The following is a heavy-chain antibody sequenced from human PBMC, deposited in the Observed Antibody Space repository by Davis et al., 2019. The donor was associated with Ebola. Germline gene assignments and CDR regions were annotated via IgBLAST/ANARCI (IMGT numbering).Heavy chain of an antibody. J-gene: IGHJ4*02. CDR2: VSNSWST. D-gene: IGHD3-16*01. V-gene: IGHV4-61*01. Sequence: MPSETLSLPCTVSGASVSSGPNYWNWIRQPPGKGLEWIGYVSNSWSTSYSPSLKSRVTISLDTSKNQFSLNLDSVTSADTAVYYCVRVGWGAHWGQGTLVTVSS. CDR3: VRVGWGAH. CDR1: GASVSSGPNY.